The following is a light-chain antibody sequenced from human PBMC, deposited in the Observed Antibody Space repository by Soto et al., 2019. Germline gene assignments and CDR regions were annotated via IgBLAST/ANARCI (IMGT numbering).Light chain of an antibody. CDR3: GTWYSSLSAGV. V-gene: IGLV1-51*01. CDR2: DNN. J-gene: IGLJ2*01. CDR1: SSNIGNNY. Sequence: QSVLTQPPSVSAAPGQKVTISCSGSSSNIGNNYVSWYQQLPGTAPKLLIYDNNKRPSGIPDRFSGSKSGTSATLGITGLQTGDEADYYCGTWYSSLSAGVFGGGTMLTVL.